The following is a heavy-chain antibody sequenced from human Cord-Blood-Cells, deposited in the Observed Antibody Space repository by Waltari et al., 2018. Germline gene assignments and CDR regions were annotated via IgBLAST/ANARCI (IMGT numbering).Heavy chain of an antibody. CDR2: IYPGDSDT. Sequence: EVQLVQSGAEVKTRGESLKISCKGAGYSFTSYWIGRVGTIPGKGLEWMGIIYPGDSDTRYSPSFQGQVTISADKSISTAYLQWSSLKASDTAMYYCARLITGTHKYYYYYGMDVWGQGTTVTVSS. V-gene: IGHV5-51*01. CDR1: GYSFTSYW. CDR3: ARLITGTHKYYYYYGMDV. D-gene: IGHD1-7*01. J-gene: IGHJ6*02.